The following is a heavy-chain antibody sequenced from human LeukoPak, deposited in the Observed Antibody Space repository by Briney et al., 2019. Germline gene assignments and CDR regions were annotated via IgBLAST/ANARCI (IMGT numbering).Heavy chain of an antibody. J-gene: IGHJ4*02. CDR2: IYHSGST. Sequence: PSETLSLTCTVFGGSISSGEWRRWVRQPPGKGLEWIGEIYHSGSTNYNPSLKSRVTMSIDKSKNQLSLKLTSVTAADTAVYYCASNSALSGFDFDYWGQGTLVTVSS. V-gene: IGHV4-4*02. CDR3: ASNSALSGFDFDY. CDR1: GGSISSGEW. D-gene: IGHD3-10*01.